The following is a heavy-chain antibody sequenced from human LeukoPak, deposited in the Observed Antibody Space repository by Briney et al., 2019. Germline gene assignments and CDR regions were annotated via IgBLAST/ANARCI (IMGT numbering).Heavy chain of an antibody. Sequence: GSLRLSCAASGFTVSSNYMSWVRQAPGKGLEWVSVIYSGGSTYYANSVKGRFTISRDNSKNTLYLQMNSLRAEDTAVYYCARGIAAAHDAFDIWGQGTMVTVSS. V-gene: IGHV3-66*01. D-gene: IGHD6-13*01. CDR1: GFTVSSNY. CDR2: IYSGGST. J-gene: IGHJ3*02. CDR3: ARGIAAAHDAFDI.